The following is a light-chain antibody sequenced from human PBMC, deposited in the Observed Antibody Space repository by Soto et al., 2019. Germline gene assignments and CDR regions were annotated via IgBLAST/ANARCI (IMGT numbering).Light chain of an antibody. CDR1: QSVSSSY. V-gene: IGKV3-20*01. Sequence: EIVLTQSPGTLSLSPGERATLSCRASQSVSSSYLAWYQQKPGQAPRLLVYAASSRATGITDRFSGSGSGTDFTLTISRLEPEDFAVYYCQQDGSSLFTFGPGTKVDIK. CDR2: AAS. CDR3: QQDGSSLFT. J-gene: IGKJ3*01.